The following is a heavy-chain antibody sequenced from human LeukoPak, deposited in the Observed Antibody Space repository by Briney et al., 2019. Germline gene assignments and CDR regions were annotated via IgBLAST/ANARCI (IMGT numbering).Heavy chain of an antibody. CDR1: GCTVISYA. D-gene: IGHD6-13*01. V-gene: IGHV1-46*01. CDR3: ARVGYEGFDY. J-gene: IGHJ4*02. Sequence: ASAKVSCKASGCTVISYAISGVRQAPGQGLEWMGIINPSGGSTNYAQKFQGRVTMTRDTSTSTVYMELSSLRSEDTAVYYCARVGYEGFDYWGQGTLVTVSS. CDR2: INPSGGST.